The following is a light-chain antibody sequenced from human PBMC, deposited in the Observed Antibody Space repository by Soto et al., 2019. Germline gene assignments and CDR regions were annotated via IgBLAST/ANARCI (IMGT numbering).Light chain of an antibody. CDR1: QSVSGRY. V-gene: IGKV3-20*01. Sequence: EIVLTQSPGTLSLSPGEIATLSCSASQSVSGRYLAWYQQKLGQAPRLLIYGASTRATGIPGRFGGFGCGTDLSLTPLSRLPAEDFADYYWQQYGRSRTFGQGTKVDIK. J-gene: IGKJ1*01. CDR3: QQYGRSRT. CDR2: GAS.